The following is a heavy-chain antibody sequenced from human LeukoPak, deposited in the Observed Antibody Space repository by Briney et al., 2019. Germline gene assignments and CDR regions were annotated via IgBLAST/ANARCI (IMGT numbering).Heavy chain of an antibody. J-gene: IGHJ4*02. CDR2: ISSSGSYI. CDR3: ARAEALKFRDFDY. Sequence: GGPLRLSSASSHCTFTFYSRISVRQAPGKGLEWVSSISSSGSYIYYADSVKGRFTISRDNARNSLYLQMNILIAEDKAIYYCARAEALKFRDFDYWGQGTLVTVSS. V-gene: IGHV3-21*01. CDR1: HCTFTFYS.